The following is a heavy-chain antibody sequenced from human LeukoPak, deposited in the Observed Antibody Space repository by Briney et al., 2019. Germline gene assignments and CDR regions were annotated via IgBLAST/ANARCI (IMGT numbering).Heavy chain of an antibody. V-gene: IGHV4-59*02. CDR1: GGSVSSNY. Sequence: SETLSLTCSVSGGSVSSNYWAWLRQPPGKGPEWIGYIYHSGYAKYNSSFKSRVTMSVDTSKSQFSLQLTSVTAADTAVYYCARDAIAAAGTVGWFDPWGQGTLVTVSS. D-gene: IGHD6-13*01. CDR2: IYHSGYA. J-gene: IGHJ5*02. CDR3: ARDAIAAAGTVGWFDP.